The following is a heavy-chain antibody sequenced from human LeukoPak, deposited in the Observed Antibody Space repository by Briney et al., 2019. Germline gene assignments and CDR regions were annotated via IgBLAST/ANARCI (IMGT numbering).Heavy chain of an antibody. J-gene: IGHJ4*02. Sequence: PSETLSLICTVSGGSITTYNWIWIRQTPGQALEWIGHIYSSGATKDKPSLKSRATILLDTSKNQLSLKLSSVSAADTAVHYCARRTPGPQLDEYVAYFFDHWGQGTQVTVSS. CDR1: GGSITTYN. CDR2: IYSSGAT. V-gene: IGHV4-4*09. CDR3: ARRTPGPQLDEYVAYFFDH. D-gene: IGHD2-2*01.